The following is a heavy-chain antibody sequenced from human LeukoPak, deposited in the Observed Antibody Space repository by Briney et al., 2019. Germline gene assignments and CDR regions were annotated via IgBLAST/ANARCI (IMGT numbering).Heavy chain of an antibody. J-gene: IGHJ4*02. CDR3: ARGPISGIYGY. CDR2: ITSTGGDT. CDR1: GFTFSSYS. V-gene: IGHV3-23*01. D-gene: IGHD3-10*01. Sequence: GGSLRLSCAASGFTFSSYSMNWLRQAPGKGLEWVSAITSTGGDTYYAASVKGRFTISRDNSENTLYLQMNSLRAEDTALYYCARGPISGIYGYWGQGNLVTVSS.